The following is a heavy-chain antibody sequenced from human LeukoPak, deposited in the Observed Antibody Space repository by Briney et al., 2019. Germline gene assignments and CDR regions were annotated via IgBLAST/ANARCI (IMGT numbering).Heavy chain of an antibody. CDR2: INHCGST. CDR1: GGSFCGYY. D-gene: IGHD2-15*01. J-gene: IGHJ4*02. CDR3: ARECSGGSCLDY. V-gene: IGHV4-34*01. Sequence: PSETLSLTCSVYGGSFCGYYWSWLRQPPGKGLEGIGEINHCGSTNYNPSLKSRVTISVDTSKNQFSLKVSSVTAGETAVYYCARECSGGSCLDYWGQGTLVTVSS.